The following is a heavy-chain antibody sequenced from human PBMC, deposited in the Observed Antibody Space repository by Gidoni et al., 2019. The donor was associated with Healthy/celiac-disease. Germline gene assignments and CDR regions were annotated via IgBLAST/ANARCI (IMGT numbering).Heavy chain of an antibody. J-gene: IGHJ2*01. D-gene: IGHD4-17*01. CDR3: ARVGGTTVVTPDWYFDL. V-gene: IGHV4-59*01. Sequence: QVQLQESGPGLVKPSETLSLTCTVSGGSISSYYWSWIRQPPGKGLEWIGYIYYSGSTNYNPPLKSRVTISVDTSKNQFSLKLSSVTAADTAVYYCARVGGTTVVTPDWYFDLWGRGTLVTVSS. CDR2: IYYSGST. CDR1: GGSISSYY.